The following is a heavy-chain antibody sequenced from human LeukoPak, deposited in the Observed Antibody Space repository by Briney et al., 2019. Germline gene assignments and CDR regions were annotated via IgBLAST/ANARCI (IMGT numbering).Heavy chain of an antibody. CDR3: ASGGRGYSYGFFDY. CDR1: GFTFSSYS. Sequence: PGGSLRLSCAASGFTFSSYSMNWVRQAPGKGLEWVSYISSSSSTIYYADSVKCRFTISRDNAKNSLYLQMNSLRDEDTAVYYCASGGRGYSYGFFDYWGQGTLVTVSS. V-gene: IGHV3-48*02. CDR2: ISSSSSTI. D-gene: IGHD5-18*01. J-gene: IGHJ4*02.